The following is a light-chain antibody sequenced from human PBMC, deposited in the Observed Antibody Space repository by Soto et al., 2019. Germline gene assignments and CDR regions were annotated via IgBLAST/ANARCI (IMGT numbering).Light chain of an antibody. J-gene: IGLJ2*01. V-gene: IGLV2-14*01. CDR1: NSDVGGYNF. CDR3: SSFTRSITLV. CDR2: EVD. Sequence: QSALTQPASVSGSPGQSITISCTGTNSDVGGYNFVSWYQQHPGKAPKLIIHEVDNRPSGISHRFSGSKSGNRASLTISGLQPEDEADYYCSSFTRSITLVFGGGTKLTVL.